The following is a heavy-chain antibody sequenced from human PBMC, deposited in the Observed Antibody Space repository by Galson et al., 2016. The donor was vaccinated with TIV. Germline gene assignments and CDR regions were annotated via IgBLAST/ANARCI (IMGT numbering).Heavy chain of an antibody. CDR1: GYNFRSYW. V-gene: IGHV5-51*03. CDR2: IFPNDSDI. CDR3: ARMSLLGALDV. Sequence: QSGAEVKKPGESLKISCKDSGYNFRSYWIAWVRQMPGKGFEWLGIIFPNDSDIRYSPYFRGLVTVSADKSTSTAYLQCSSLKASDTAMYYCARMSLLGALDVWGQGTMVIVSS. J-gene: IGHJ3*01. D-gene: IGHD3-16*01.